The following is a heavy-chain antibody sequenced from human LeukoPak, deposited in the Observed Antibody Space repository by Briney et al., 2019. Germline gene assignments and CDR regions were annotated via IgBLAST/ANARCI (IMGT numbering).Heavy chain of an antibody. CDR1: GYTFTGYY. J-gene: IGHJ4*02. V-gene: IGHV1-2*02. CDR2: INPNSGGT. CDR3: ARERYYYDSSGYAYTPDY. D-gene: IGHD3-22*01. Sequence: GASVKVSCKASGYTFTGYYMHWVRQAPGQVLEWMGWINPNSGGTKYAQKFQGRVTMTRDTSITTAYMDLSRLRSDDTAVYYCARERYYYDSSGYAYTPDYWGQGTLVTVSS.